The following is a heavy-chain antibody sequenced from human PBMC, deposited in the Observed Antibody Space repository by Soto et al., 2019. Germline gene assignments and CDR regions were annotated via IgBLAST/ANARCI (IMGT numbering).Heavy chain of an antibody. Sequence: QVQPQESGPGLVKPSQTLSLTCTVSGGSISTVNYWWSWIRQSPDMGLEWIGHIYNGGRTYNNPSLESRVTMSVDTSKNQLSLTLSSVSAADTAVYYCARGPSGDKVDSWGQGTLVTVSS. V-gene: IGHV4-30-4*01. CDR2: IYNGGRT. D-gene: IGHD7-27*01. CDR3: ARGPSGDKVDS. J-gene: IGHJ4*02. CDR1: GGSISTVNYW.